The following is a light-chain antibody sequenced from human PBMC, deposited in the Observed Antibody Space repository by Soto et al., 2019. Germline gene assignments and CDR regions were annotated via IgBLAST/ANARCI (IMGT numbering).Light chain of an antibody. CDR2: GAS. Sequence: EVVLRQFPGTLSLSPGETATLSCRTSQSLNSNLAWYQKKPGQAPRLLIYGASTRATGIPARFSGSGSGTDFSLIIGRLETEDFAVYICQQYGASPWTFGQGTKVDIK. CDR3: QQYGASPWT. CDR1: QSLNSN. V-gene: IGKV3-20*01. J-gene: IGKJ1*01.